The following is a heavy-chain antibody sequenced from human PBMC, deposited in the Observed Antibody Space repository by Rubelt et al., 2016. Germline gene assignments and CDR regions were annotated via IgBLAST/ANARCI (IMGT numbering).Heavy chain of an antibody. CDR1: GGSISSSSYY. D-gene: IGHD2-2*01. CDR3: ARLQLGGAFDI. V-gene: IGHV4-39*01. CDR2: IYYSGST. Sequence: QLQLQESGPGLVKPSETLSLTCTVSGGSISSSSYYWGWIRQPPGKGLEWIGSIYYSGSTYYNPSLKSRVTISVDTSKNQFSLEMSSVTAADTAVYYCARLQLGGAFDIWGQGTMVTVSS. J-gene: IGHJ3*02.